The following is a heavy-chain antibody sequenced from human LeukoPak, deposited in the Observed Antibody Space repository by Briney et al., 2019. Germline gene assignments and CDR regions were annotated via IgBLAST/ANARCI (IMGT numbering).Heavy chain of an antibody. J-gene: IGHJ5*02. D-gene: IGHD3-10*01. CDR3: ARGPTTSILRFGVSGEQWFDP. CDR1: GGSISSSNW. Sequence: SGTLSLTCAVSGGSISSSNWWSWVRQPPGKGLEWIGEVYHSGSTNYNPSLKSRVTISVDTSKNQFSLKMSSVTAADTAVYYCARGPTTSILRFGVSGEQWFDPWGQGTLVTVSS. V-gene: IGHV4-4*02. CDR2: VYHSGST.